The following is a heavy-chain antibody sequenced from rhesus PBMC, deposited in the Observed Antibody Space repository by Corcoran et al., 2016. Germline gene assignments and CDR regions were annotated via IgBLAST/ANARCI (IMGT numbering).Heavy chain of an antibody. J-gene: IGHJ4*01. CDR2: IGGSSGSP. V-gene: IGHV4-127*01. CDR3: AREMRLTGALVCDY. CDR1: GYSISSGYG. D-gene: IGHD7-45*01. Sequence: QVQLQESGPGLVKPSETLSLTCAVFGYSISSGYGWSWIRHPPGKGLEWIGYIGGSSGSPNYNPSLKSRVPISKDTSKHQFSLKLSSVTAADTAVYYCAREMRLTGALVCDYCGQGVLVTVSS.